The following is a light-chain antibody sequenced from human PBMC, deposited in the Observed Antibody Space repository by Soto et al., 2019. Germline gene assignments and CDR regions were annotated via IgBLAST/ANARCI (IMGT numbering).Light chain of an antibody. V-gene: IGKV3-20*01. Sequence: EIVLTQSPGTLSLSPWERATLSCRASQSISSSDLAWYQHRPGQAPRLLIYAASSRATGIPDRFSGSGSGTDFTLTISRLEPEDFAVYYCQQYGSSPPITFGQGTRLEIK. CDR2: AAS. CDR3: QQYGSSPPIT. CDR1: QSISSSD. J-gene: IGKJ5*01.